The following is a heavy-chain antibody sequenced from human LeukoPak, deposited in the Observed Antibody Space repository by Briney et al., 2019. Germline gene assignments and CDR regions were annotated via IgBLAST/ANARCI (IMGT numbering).Heavy chain of an antibody. J-gene: IGHJ4*02. Sequence: SETLSPTCTVSGGSISSYYWSWIRQPAGKGLEWIGRIYTSGSTNYNPSLKSRVTMSVDTSKNQFSLKLSSVTAADTAVYYCARDLGIAARPGYFDYWGQGTLVTVSS. V-gene: IGHV4-4*07. D-gene: IGHD6-6*01. CDR2: IYTSGST. CDR3: ARDLGIAARPGYFDY. CDR1: GGSISSYY.